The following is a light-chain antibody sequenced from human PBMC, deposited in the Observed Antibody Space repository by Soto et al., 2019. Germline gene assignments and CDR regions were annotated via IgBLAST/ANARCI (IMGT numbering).Light chain of an antibody. CDR1: QSISSY. CDR3: QQSYSTPRT. J-gene: IGKJ1*01. CDR2: AAS. V-gene: IGKV1-39*01. Sequence: DIQMTQSPSSLSASVGDRVTITCRASQSISSYLNWYQQKPEQAPKLLIYAASSLQSGVPSRFSGSGSGTDFTLTISSLQPEDFATYYCQQSYSTPRTFGQGTKVEIK.